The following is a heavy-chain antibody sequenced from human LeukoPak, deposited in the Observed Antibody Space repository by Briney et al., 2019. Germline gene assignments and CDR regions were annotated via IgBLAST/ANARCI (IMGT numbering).Heavy chain of an antibody. Sequence: PSETLSLTCSVSGGSISSYNYFWGWIRQSPGKGLEWIGSISYTGSTYYNPSLKSRVTISRDTSKSQFSLNLSSVTAADTAVYYCARVKSGSIFDYWGQGTLVTVSS. CDR1: GGSISSYNYF. J-gene: IGHJ4*02. CDR3: ARVKSGSIFDY. D-gene: IGHD1-26*01. CDR2: ISYTGST. V-gene: IGHV4-39*07.